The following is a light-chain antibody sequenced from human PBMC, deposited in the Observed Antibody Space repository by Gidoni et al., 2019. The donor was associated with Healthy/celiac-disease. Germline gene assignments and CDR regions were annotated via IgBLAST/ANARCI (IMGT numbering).Light chain of an antibody. CDR1: QDISNY. Sequence: DSQMTQSPSSLSASVGDRVTITCQASQDISNYLNWYQQKPGKAPQLLIYDASNLETGVPSRFSGSGFWTDFTFTISSLQPEDISTYYCQPYDNLPLTFGGGTKVEIK. V-gene: IGKV1-33*01. CDR2: DAS. J-gene: IGKJ4*01. CDR3: QPYDNLPLT.